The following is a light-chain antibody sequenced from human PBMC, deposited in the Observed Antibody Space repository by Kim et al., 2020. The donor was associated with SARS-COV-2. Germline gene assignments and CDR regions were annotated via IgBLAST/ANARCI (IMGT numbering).Light chain of an antibody. CDR3: MQALQTPPT. Sequence: DIVMTQSPLSLPVTPGEPASISCRSSQSLLHSNGYNYLDWYLQKPGQSPQPLIYLGSNRASGVPDRFSGSGSGTDFTLKISRVEAEDVGDDYGMQALQTPPTFGQGTKGDIK. V-gene: IGKV2-28*01. CDR2: LGS. CDR1: QSLLHSNGYNY. J-gene: IGKJ1*01.